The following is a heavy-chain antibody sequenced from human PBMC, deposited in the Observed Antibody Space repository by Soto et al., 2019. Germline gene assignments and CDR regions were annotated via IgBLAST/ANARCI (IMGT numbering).Heavy chain of an antibody. Sequence: QVQLQESGPGLVKPSETLSLTCTVSGGSISSYYWSWIRQPPGKGLEWIGYIYYSGSTNYNPSLKSRDTITVATSKNQFSLTLCSVTAADTAVYYCARRYGGTFDYWGQGTLVTVSS. CDR1: GGSISSYY. CDR3: ARRYGGTFDY. V-gene: IGHV4-59*08. J-gene: IGHJ4*02. CDR2: IYYSGST. D-gene: IGHD2-15*01.